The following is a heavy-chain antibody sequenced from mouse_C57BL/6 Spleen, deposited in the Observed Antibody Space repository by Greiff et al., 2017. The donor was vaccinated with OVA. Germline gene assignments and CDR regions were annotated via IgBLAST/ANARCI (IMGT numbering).Heavy chain of an antibody. V-gene: IGHV1-64*01. J-gene: IGHJ4*01. Sequence: VQLQQPGAELVKPGASVKLSCKASGYTFTSYWMHWVKQRPGQGLEWIGMIHPNSGSTNYNEKFKSKAKLTVDKSSSTAYMQLSSLTSEDSAVYYCARGGLRRGAMDYWGQGTSVTVSS. CDR1: GYTFTSYW. CDR2: IHPNSGST. CDR3: ARGGLRRGAMDY. D-gene: IGHD2-2*01.